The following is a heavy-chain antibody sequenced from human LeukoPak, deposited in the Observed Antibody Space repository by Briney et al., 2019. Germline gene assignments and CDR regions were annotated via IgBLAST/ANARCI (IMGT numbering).Heavy chain of an antibody. CDR1: GGSVTSGTYY. V-gene: IGHV4-61*02. D-gene: IGHD6-6*01. J-gene: IGHJ5*02. Sequence: SQTLSLTCTVSGGSVTSGTYYWSWIRQPAGKGLEWIGRISTSGNTDYNPSLTSRPTLSVDTSKNQFSLKLISVTAADTAVYYCARGSIAGRTGYWFDPWGQGTLVTVSS. CDR2: ISTSGNT. CDR3: ARGSIAGRTGYWFDP.